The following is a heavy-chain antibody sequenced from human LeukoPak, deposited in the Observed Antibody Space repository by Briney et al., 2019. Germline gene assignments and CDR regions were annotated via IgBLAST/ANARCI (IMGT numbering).Heavy chain of an antibody. Sequence: SSETLSLTCTVSGGSISSSSYYWSWVRQHPGKGLEWIGYIYSSGSTYYNPSLKSRITISIDTSKNQFSLKLSSVTAADTAVYFCARVYRSPYYSDYWGQGTLVTVSS. J-gene: IGHJ4*02. D-gene: IGHD6-13*01. CDR2: IYSSGST. V-gene: IGHV4-31*03. CDR1: GGSISSSSYY. CDR3: ARVYRSPYYSDY.